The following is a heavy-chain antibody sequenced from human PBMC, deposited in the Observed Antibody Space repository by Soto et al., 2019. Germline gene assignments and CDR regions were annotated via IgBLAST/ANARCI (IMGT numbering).Heavy chain of an antibody. V-gene: IGHV3-23*04. CDR2: SDGSGGDT. CDR1: GFTFSSYA. Sequence: EVQLVESGGGLVQPGGSLRLSCAASGFTFSSYAMAWVRQAPGTGLEWVSVSDGSGGDTSIADSVKGRFTISRDNSKKRLYLQMNSLRAVDTARDFCAKEMVAAAYVETSPFDFVGQGTLVTVSS. J-gene: IGHJ4*02. D-gene: IGHD2-15*01. CDR3: AKEMVAAAYVETSPFDF.